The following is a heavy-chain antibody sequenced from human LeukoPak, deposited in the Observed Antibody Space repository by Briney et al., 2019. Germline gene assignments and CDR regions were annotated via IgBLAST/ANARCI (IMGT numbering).Heavy chain of an antibody. CDR1: GFSFSSYA. CDR3: ARDRGDTAMVRSPYYYYGMDV. J-gene: IGHJ6*02. V-gene: IGHV3-23*01. D-gene: IGHD5-18*01. Sequence: GGSLRLSCAASGFSFSSYAMSWVRQAPGKGLEWVSSISSSGDRIHYADSVKGRLTISRDNSKNTLYLQMNSLRAEDTAVYYCARDRGDTAMVRSPYYYYGMDVWGQGTTVTVSS. CDR2: ISSSGDRI.